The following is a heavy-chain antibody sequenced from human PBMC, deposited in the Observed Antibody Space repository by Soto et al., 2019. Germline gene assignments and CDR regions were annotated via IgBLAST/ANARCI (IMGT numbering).Heavy chain of an antibody. V-gene: IGHV3-73*02. CDR3: TRPKGSTIAAAGNWFDP. CDR2: IRSKANSYAT. CDR1: GFTFSGSA. Sequence: EVQLVESGGGLVQPGGSLKLSCAASGFTFSGSAMHWVRQASGKGLEWVGRIRSKANSYATAYAASVKGRCTSSRDDAKNTAYLQMNSLKTEDTAVYYCTRPKGSTIAAAGNWFDPWGQGTLVTVSS. J-gene: IGHJ5*02. D-gene: IGHD6-13*01.